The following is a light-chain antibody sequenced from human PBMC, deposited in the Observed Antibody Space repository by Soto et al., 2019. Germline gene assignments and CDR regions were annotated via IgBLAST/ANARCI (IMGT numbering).Light chain of an antibody. CDR1: QSVNNN. CDR2: GAS. V-gene: IGKV3-15*01. Sequence: EIVMTQSPVTLSVSPGERATFSCRASQSVNNNLAWYHLKPGQAPRLLLYGASIRATDVPARSSGGGSGTEYTLTISSLQSEDFAVYYCQQYNIWPPKFIFGQGTKVDIK. CDR3: QQYNIWPPKFI. J-gene: IGKJ2*01.